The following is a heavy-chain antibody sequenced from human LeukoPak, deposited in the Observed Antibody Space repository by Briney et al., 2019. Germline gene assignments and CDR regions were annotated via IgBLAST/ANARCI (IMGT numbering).Heavy chain of an antibody. CDR3: ATLRIAAAGMISD. CDR1: GFTFSSYA. CDR2: ISGSGGST. D-gene: IGHD6-13*01. V-gene: IGHV3-23*01. J-gene: IGHJ4*02. Sequence: GGSLRLSCAASGFTFSSYAMSWVRQAPGKGLEWVSAISGSGGSTYYADPVKGRFTISRDNSKNTLYLQMNSLRAEDTAVYYCATLRIAAAGMISDWGQGTLVTVSS.